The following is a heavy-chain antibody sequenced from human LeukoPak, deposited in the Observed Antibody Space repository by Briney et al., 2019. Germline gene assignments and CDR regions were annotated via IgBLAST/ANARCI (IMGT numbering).Heavy chain of an antibody. V-gene: IGHV3-23*01. Sequence: LPGGSLRLSCAASGFIFSNYAMSWVRQAPGKGLEWVSGINNSGDRRFYVDSVKGWFTISRDNSKNTLYLQMNSLRAEDTAVYYCARGWYNFDYWGQGIRVTVSS. CDR2: INNSGDRR. CDR1: GFIFSNYA. D-gene: IGHD6-19*01. CDR3: ARGWYNFDY. J-gene: IGHJ4*02.